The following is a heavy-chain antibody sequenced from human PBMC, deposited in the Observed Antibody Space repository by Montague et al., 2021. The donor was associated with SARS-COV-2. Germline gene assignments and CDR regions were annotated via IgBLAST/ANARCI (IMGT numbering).Heavy chain of an antibody. V-gene: IGHV4-39*01. D-gene: IGHD6-13*01. J-gene: IGHJ4*02. Sequence: SETLSLTCTVSGGSINTPNHYWGWIRQPPGKGLEWVGSMSYSGSSYYNPSLRRRLTISVDTSKNQFSLRLSSVTAADTAVYCCARLLAATGHFDFWGQGTLV. CDR3: ARLLAATGHFDF. CDR2: MSYSGSS. CDR1: GGSINTPNHY.